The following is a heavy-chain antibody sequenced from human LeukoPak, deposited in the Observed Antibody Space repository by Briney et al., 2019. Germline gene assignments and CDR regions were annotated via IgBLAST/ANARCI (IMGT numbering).Heavy chain of an antibody. CDR1: GGTFSSYA. V-gene: IGHV1-69*13. CDR3: AREPYGGVDY. CDR2: IIPIFGTA. D-gene: IGHD3-10*01. J-gene: IGHJ4*02. Sequence: SVEVSCKASGGTFSSYAISWVRQAPGQGLEWMGGIIPIFGTANYAQKFQGRVTITADESTSTAYMELSSPRSEDTAVYYCAREPYGGVDYWGQGTLVTVSS.